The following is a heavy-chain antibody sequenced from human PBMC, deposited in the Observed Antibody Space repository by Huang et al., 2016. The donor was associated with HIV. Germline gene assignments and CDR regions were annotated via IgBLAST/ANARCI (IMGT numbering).Heavy chain of an antibody. J-gene: IGHJ3*01. CDR1: GGSITSSTHY. D-gene: IGHD5-12*01. CDR3: ASQDILATLGPYDAFDV. Sequence: QLQLQESGPGLVKPSETLSLTCTVSGGSITSSTHYWGWIRPPPGRGLGWLGGISHSGNDNYDPSLSSRVTIAVDRPKNQFSLRLTAVTAADTAVYYWASQDILATLGPYDAFDVWGQGTRVTVSS. CDR2: ISHSGND. V-gene: IGHV4-39*01.